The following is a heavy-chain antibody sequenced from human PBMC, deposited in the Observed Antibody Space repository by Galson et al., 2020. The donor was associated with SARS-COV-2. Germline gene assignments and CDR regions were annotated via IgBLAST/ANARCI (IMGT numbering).Heavy chain of an antibody. Sequence: GGSRRLSGAASGFTVRSNYRTGFGRAPGKGRGWGPVIGSGGTRYYADTVRGRVTVSRDNSKNTLYLQMNSLRAEDTAVYYCARKTCRGACFSGYYFDYWGHGTLVTVSS. CDR2: IGSGGTR. J-gene: IGHJ4*01. D-gene: IGHD2-21*01. V-gene: IGHV3-53*01. CDR1: GFTVRSNY. CDR3: ARKTCRGACFSGYYFDY.